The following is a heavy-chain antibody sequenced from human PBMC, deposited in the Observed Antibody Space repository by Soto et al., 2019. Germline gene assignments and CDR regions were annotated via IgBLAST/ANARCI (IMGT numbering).Heavy chain of an antibody. CDR2: IFYSGNT. Sequence: SETLSLTCTVSGGSIRSGDNFWMWIRHHPGKGLEWIGYIFYSGNTFYNPSLKSRLTISIDTSKNQFSLKLSSVTPADTAVYYCARDRPWPPNYHYYSMDVWGQGTAVTVSS. J-gene: IGHJ6*02. CDR3: ARDRPWPPNYHYYSMDV. V-gene: IGHV4-31*03. D-gene: IGHD1-1*01. CDR1: GGSIRSGDNF.